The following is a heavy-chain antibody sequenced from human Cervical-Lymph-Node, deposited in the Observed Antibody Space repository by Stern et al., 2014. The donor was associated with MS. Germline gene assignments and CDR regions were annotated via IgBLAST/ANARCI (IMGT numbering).Heavy chain of an antibody. CDR3: AKGGSGSYLD. J-gene: IGHJ4*02. CDR2: NTYDGRDK. V-gene: IGHV3-30*04. CDR1: GSAFRRYA. Sequence: VQLEESGGGVVQPGRSLRLSCAASGSAFRRYALHWVRPAPGKGLEWVTINTYDGRDKYYTDSVKGRFTVSRDNSNNTVDLEMNSLRLEDTAVYYCAKGGSGSYLDWGQGSLVTVSS. D-gene: IGHD1-26*01.